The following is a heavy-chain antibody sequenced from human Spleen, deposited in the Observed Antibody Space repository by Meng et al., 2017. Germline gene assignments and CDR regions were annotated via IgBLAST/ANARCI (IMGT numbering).Heavy chain of an antibody. CDR3: ARGARNYARKYFQH. J-gene: IGHJ1*01. D-gene: IGHD1-7*01. CDR1: GGSCSDYY. CDR2: INHSGST. V-gene: IGHV4-34*01. Sequence: QVPLKPWGPGLLKPSEPLSLTCVVSGGSCSDYYWSWIRQPPGKGLEWIGEINHSGSTNYNPSLESRATISVDTSKNQFSLKLSSVTAADTAVYYCARGARNYARKYFQHWGQGTLVTVSS.